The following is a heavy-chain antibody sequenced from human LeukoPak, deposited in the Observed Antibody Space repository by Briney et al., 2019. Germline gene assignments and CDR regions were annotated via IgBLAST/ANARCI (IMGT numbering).Heavy chain of an antibody. CDR2: LSGNSAEV. CDR1: GFTFSSYS. V-gene: IGHV3-23*01. D-gene: IGHD6-19*01. CDR3: ARGGSGWFGRTDY. J-gene: IGHJ4*02. Sequence: GGSLRLSCAASGFTFSSYSMTWVRQAPGTGLQWISTLSGNSAEVFYAESVKGRFTISRDNSMNTLYLEMNNLRADDTALYYCARGGSGWFGRTDYWGQGTLVTVSS.